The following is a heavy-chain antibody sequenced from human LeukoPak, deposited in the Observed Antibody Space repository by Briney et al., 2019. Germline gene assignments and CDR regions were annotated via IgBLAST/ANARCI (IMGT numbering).Heavy chain of an antibody. D-gene: IGHD2-2*01. CDR2: IYYSGST. V-gene: IGHV4-39*01. CDR1: GGSISSSSYY. Sequence: KSSETLSLTWTVSGGSISSSSYYWGWIRQPAGKGLEWIGSIYYSGSTYYNPSLKSRVTISVDTSKNQFSLKLSSVTAADTAVYYCARLARYVYCSSTSCRDYWGQGTLVTVSS. CDR3: ARLARYVYCSSTSCRDY. J-gene: IGHJ4*02.